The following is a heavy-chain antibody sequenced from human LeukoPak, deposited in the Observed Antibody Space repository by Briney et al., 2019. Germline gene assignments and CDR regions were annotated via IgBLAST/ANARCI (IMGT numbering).Heavy chain of an antibody. CDR3: TRESGPYCPFGY. Sequence: SETLSLTCGVSGGSITSTNWWSWVRQPPGQELEWIGEISLTGRTNYNPSLIRRVIMSLAASRHHPPLPLTSATAAATAFYYCTRESGPYCPFGYWGQGTLVVVPS. D-gene: IGHD1-26*01. CDR2: ISLTGRT. V-gene: IGHV4-4*02. CDR1: GGSITSTNW. J-gene: IGHJ4*02.